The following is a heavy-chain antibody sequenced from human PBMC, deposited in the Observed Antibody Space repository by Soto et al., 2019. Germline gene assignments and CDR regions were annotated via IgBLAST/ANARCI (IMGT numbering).Heavy chain of an antibody. J-gene: IGHJ3*02. Sequence: ASVKVSCKASGYTFTGHYMHWVRQAPGQGLEWMGWINPNSGGTNYAQKFQGRVTMTRDTSISTAYMELSRLRSDDTAVYYCARERDSSSANDAFDIWGQGTMVTVSS. CDR3: ARERDSSSANDAFDI. CDR1: GYTFTGHY. D-gene: IGHD6-6*01. V-gene: IGHV1-2*02. CDR2: INPNSGGT.